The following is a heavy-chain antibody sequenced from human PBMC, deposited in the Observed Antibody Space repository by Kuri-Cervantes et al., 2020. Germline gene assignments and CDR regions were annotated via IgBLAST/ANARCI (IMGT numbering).Heavy chain of an antibody. Sequence: GGSLRLSCAASGFTFSSYGVDWVRQPPGKGLEWVSTISGGGGSTSYPDSVKGRFTISRDNSKNTLYLQMNSLKTEDSAVYYCTTGTIWGQGTLVTVSS. CDR2: ISGGGGST. CDR3: TTGTI. CDR1: GFTFSSYG. J-gene: IGHJ4*02. V-gene: IGHV3-23*01. D-gene: IGHD1-1*01.